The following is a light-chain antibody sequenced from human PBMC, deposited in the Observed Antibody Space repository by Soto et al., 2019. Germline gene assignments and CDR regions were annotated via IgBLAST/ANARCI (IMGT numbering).Light chain of an antibody. CDR2: DVS. V-gene: IGLV2-11*01. CDR3: CSYAGSYTL. Sequence: QSALTQPRSVSGSPGQSVTISCTGTSSDVGGYNYVSWYQQHPGKAPKLMIYDVSKRPSGVPDRFSGSKSGNTASLTISGLQAGDEADYYCCSYAGSYTLFGGGTKVTVL. J-gene: IGLJ2*01. CDR1: SSDVGGYNY.